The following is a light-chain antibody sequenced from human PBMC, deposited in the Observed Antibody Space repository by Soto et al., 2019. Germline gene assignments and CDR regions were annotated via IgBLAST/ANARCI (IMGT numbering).Light chain of an antibody. V-gene: IGKV3-11*01. CDR3: LQRSEWPIT. CDR2: DAS. Sequence: DIVLTQSPVTLSLSPGERATFSCRASQSVGSHLAWYQQKPGQAPRLLIYDASNRATGIAARFSGSGSGTDFSLTISSLESEDFAVYYCLQRSEWPITFGQGTRLEIK. J-gene: IGKJ5*01. CDR1: QSVGSH.